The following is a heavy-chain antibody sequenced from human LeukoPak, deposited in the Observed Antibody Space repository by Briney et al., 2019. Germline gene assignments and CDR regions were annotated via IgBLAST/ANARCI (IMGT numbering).Heavy chain of an antibody. D-gene: IGHD2-15*01. CDR1: GFTVSSNY. V-gene: IGHV3-66*01. CDR3: ARMTPDAFDI. CDR2: IYGGGST. Sequence: GGSLRLSCAASGFTVSSNYMSWVRQAPGKGLEWISVIYGGGSTYYADSVKGRFTISRDNSKNTLYLQMNSLRAEDTAVYYCARMTPDAFDIWGQGTMVTVSS. J-gene: IGHJ3*02.